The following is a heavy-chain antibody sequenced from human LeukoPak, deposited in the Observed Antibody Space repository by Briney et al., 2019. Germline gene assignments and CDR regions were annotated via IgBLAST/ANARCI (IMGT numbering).Heavy chain of an antibody. Sequence: GESLKISCKGFGYSFSTCWIGWVRQMPGKGLEWMGVIYPGDSDTIYSPSLRDQVTMSADRSISTAYLQWSSLKASDTAIYYCARWATGSSGFDYWGQGSLVTVSS. CDR1: GYSFSTCW. D-gene: IGHD1-1*01. CDR2: IYPGDSDT. CDR3: ARWATGSSGFDY. V-gene: IGHV5-51*01. J-gene: IGHJ4*02.